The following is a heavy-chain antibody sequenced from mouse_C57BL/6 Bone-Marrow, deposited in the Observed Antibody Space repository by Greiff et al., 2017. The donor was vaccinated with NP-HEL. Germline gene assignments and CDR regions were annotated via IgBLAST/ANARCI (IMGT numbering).Heavy chain of an antibody. CDR1: GYTFTSYW. CDR3: ARERFAY. CDR2: IDPSDSYT. Sequence: QVQLQQPGAELVMPGASVKLSCKASGYTFTSYWMHWVKQRPGQGLEWIGEIDPSDSYTNSNQKFKGKSTLTVDKSSSTAYMQLSSLTSEDSAVYYCARERFAYWGQGTLVTVSA. V-gene: IGHV1-69*01. J-gene: IGHJ3*01.